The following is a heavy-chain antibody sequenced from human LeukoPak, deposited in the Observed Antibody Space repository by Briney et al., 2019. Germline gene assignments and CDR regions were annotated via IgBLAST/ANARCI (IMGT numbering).Heavy chain of an antibody. CDR1: GFTFSGKS. CDR2: ISPSSSTI. CDR3: ARDPNIAARRTYYFDY. D-gene: IGHD6-6*01. J-gene: IGHJ4*02. Sequence: GGSLRLSCAASGFTFSGKSMNWVRQAPGKGLEWVSYISPSSSTIYYADSAKGRFTISRDNAKNSLYLQMNNLRVEDTAVYYCARDPNIAARRTYYFDYWGQGTLVTVSS. V-gene: IGHV3-48*01.